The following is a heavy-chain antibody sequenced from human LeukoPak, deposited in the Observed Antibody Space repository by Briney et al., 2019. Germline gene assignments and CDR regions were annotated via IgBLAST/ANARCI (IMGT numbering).Heavy chain of an antibody. CDR2: INPNSGGT. Sequence: ASVKLSCKASGYTFTGHYMHWVRQAPGQGLEWMGWINPNSGGTNYSQKFQGRVTMTRDTSISTAYMELSRLRSDDTAVYYCARGSSAGLWIPDYWGQGTLVTVSS. J-gene: IGHJ4*02. CDR3: ARGSSAGLWIPDY. D-gene: IGHD5-18*01. V-gene: IGHV1-2*02. CDR1: GYTFTGHY.